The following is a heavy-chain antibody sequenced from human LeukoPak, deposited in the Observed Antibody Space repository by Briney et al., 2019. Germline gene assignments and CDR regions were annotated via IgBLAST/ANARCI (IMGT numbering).Heavy chain of an antibody. CDR3: TRGGRVVVPAAGDY. CDR2: ISGSGGST. V-gene: IGHV3-23*01. D-gene: IGHD2-2*01. J-gene: IGHJ4*02. CDR1: GFTFSSYA. Sequence: GGSLRLSCAASGFTFSSYAMSWVRQAPGKGLEWVSAISGSGGSTYYADSVKGRFTISRDNSKNTLYLQMNSLKTEDTAVYYCTRGGRVVVPAAGDYWGQGTLVTVSS.